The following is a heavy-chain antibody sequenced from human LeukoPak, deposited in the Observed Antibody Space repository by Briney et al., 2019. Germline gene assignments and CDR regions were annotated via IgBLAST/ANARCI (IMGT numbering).Heavy chain of an antibody. V-gene: IGHV4-59*01. J-gene: IGHJ6*03. CDR2: IYYSGST. Sequence: PSETLSLTCTVSGGSISSYYWSWIRQPPGKGLEWIGYIYYSGSTNYNPSLKSRVTISVDTSKNQFSLKLSSVTAAETAVYYCARGLGYYYYYMDVWGKGTTVTVSS. CDR1: GGSISSYY. D-gene: IGHD6-19*01. CDR3: ARGLGYYYYYMDV.